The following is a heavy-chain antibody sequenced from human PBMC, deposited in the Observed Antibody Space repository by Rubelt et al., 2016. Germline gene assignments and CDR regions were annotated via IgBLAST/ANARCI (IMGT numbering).Heavy chain of an antibody. CDR1: GGTISSSGYY. D-gene: IGHD5-18*01. CDR3: ARGGYGFDY. J-gene: IGHJ4*02. CDR2: INHSGST. V-gene: IGHV4-39*07. Sequence: QLQLQESGPGLVKPSETLSLTCTVSGGTISSSGYYWGWIRQPPGKGLEWIGEINHSGSTNYNPSLKSRVTISVDTSKNQFSLKLSSVTAADTAVYYCARGGYGFDYWGQGTLVTVSS.